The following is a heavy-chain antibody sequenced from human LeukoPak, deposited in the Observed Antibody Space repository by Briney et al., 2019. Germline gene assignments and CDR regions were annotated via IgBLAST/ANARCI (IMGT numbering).Heavy chain of an antibody. D-gene: IGHD3-22*01. J-gene: IGHJ4*02. V-gene: IGHV3-23*01. CDR2: ISGSGGST. Sequence: GGSLRLSCAASGFTFSGYAMSWVRQAPGKGLEWVSAISGSGGSTYYADSVKGRFTISRDNSKNTLYLQMNSLRAEDTAVYYCAKHPLTYYYDSSGYYLYYFDYWGQGTLVTVSS. CDR3: AKHPLTYYYDSSGYYLYYFDY. CDR1: GFTFSGYA.